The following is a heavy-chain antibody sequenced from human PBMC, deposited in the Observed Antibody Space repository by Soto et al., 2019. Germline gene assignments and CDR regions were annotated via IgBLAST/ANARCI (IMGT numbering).Heavy chain of an antibody. Sequence: GGSLRLSCAASGFTLSGYAMDWVRQAPGKGLEYVSGISSNGVGTYYANSVQGRFTISRDNSKNTVYLQMGSLRPEDMAVYYCARPGVVGGVDVWGKGTTVTVSS. CDR1: GFTLSGYA. CDR2: ISSNGVGT. D-gene: IGHD2-15*01. CDR3: ARPGVVGGVDV. J-gene: IGHJ6*04. V-gene: IGHV3-64*01.